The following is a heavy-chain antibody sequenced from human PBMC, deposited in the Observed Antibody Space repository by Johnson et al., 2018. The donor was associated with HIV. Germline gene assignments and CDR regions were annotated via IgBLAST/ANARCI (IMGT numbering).Heavy chain of an antibody. D-gene: IGHD6-13*01. J-gene: IGHJ3*02. CDR1: GFTVSSNY. Sequence: VQLVESGGGLIQPEGSLRLSCAASGFTVSSNYMSWVRQAPGKGLEWVSVIYSGGSTYYADSVKGRFTISRDNSKNTLYLQMNSLGAEDPALYYCARVITEGGTRWAFDIWGQGTIVTVSS. V-gene: IGHV3-53*01. CDR2: IYSGGST. CDR3: ARVITEGGTRWAFDI.